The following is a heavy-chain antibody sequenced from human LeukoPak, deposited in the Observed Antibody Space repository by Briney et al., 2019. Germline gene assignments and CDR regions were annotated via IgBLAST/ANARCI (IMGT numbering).Heavy chain of an antibody. CDR1: GYIFTSYY. CDR2: INPSGGST. V-gene: IGHV1-46*01. D-gene: IGHD3-10*01. CDR3: ARDLQPVLLWFGEFDP. J-gene: IGHJ5*02. Sequence: GASVKVSCKASGYIFTSYYMHWVRQAPGQGLEWMGIINPSGGSTSYAQKLQGRVTMTTDTSTSTSYMELRSLRSDDTAMYYCARDLQPVLLWFGEFDPWGQGTLVTVSS.